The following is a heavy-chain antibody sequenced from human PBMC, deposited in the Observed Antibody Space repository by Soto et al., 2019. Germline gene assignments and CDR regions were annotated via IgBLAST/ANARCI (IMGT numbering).Heavy chain of an antibody. D-gene: IGHD3-10*01. CDR2: MNPNSGNT. CDR1: GYTFTSYD. Sequence: QVQLVQSGAEVKKPGASVKVSCKASGYTFTSYDINWGRQATGQGREWMGWMNPNSGNTGYEQKLQGRVTMTRNTYISTAYMELSSLSSEDTAVYFCARGRRGYYYGSGSYLDYWGQGTLVTVSS. V-gene: IGHV1-8*01. J-gene: IGHJ4*02. CDR3: ARGRRGYYYGSGSYLDY.